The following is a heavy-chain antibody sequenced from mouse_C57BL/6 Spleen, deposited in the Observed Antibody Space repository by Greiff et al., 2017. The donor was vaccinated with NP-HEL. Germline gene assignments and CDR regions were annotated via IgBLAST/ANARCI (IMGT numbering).Heavy chain of an antibody. V-gene: IGHV1-55*01. Sequence: VQLQQPGAELVKPGASVKMSCKASGYTFTSYWITWVKQRPGQGLEWIGVIYPGSGSTNYNEKFKSKATLTVDTSSSTAYMQLSSLASEDSAVYYCARVTTYYFDYWGQGTTLTVSS. CDR3: ARVTTYYFDY. CDR2: IYPGSGST. J-gene: IGHJ2*01. D-gene: IGHD2-3*01. CDR1: GYTFTSYW.